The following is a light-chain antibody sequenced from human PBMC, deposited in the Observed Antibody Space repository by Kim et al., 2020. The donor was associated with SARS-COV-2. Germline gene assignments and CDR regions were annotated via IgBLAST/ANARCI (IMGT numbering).Light chain of an antibody. V-gene: IGKV3-20*01. Sequence: LSPGERATLYCRASQSVSNNYLAWYQQKPGRAPSLLIYGASNRATGIPDRFGGSGSGSDFTLTISRLEPEDFAVYYCQHYGTSFTFGGGTKVDIK. CDR2: GAS. CDR1: QSVSNNY. J-gene: IGKJ4*01. CDR3: QHYGTSFT.